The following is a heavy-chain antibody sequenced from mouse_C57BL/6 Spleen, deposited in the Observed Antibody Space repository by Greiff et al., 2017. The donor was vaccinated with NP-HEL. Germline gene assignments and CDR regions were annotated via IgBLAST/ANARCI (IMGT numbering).Heavy chain of an antibody. V-gene: IGHV1-4*01. CDR2: INPSSGYT. Sequence: QVQLKESGAELARPGASVKMSCKASGYTFTSYTMHWVKQRPGQGLEWIGYINPSSGYTKYNQKFKDKATLTADKSSSTAYMQLSSLTSEDSAVYYCARGREEGDPNWFAYWGQGTLVTVSA. D-gene: IGHD3-3*01. CDR1: GYTFTSYT. CDR3: ARGREEGDPNWFAY. J-gene: IGHJ3*01.